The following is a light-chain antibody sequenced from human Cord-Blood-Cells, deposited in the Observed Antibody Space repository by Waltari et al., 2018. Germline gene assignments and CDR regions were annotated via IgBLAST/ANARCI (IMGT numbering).Light chain of an antibody. Sequence: QSALTQPASVSGSPGQSITISCTGTSSDVGGYNYVSWYQQHPGQAPKLMIYEVSKRPAGVSNRFSGSKSGKTASLTISGLQAEDEADYYCSSYTSSSTWVFGGGTKLTVL. CDR2: EVS. CDR1: SSDVGGYNY. J-gene: IGLJ3*02. V-gene: IGLV2-14*01. CDR3: SSYTSSSTWV.